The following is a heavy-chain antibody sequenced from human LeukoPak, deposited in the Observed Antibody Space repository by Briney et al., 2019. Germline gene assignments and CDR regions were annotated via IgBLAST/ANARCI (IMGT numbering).Heavy chain of an antibody. Sequence: GRALRLSCAASGFTFNTYAMHCVCQASGRGLEWVAVASYDGVSEYSADSVKGRFTISRDNSKNTLYLQMNSLRAEDTAVYYCARDGGYHASHVYYYVYHFDYSGQGTLVTVSS. CDR2: ASYDGVSE. J-gene: IGHJ4*02. V-gene: IGHV3-30-3*01. CDR1: GFTFNTYA. CDR3: ARDGGYHASHVYYYVYHFDY. D-gene: IGHD3-22*01.